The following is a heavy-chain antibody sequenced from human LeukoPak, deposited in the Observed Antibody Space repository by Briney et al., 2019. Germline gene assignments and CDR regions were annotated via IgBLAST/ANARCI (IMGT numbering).Heavy chain of an antibody. Sequence: SETLSLTCTVSGGSISSYYWSWIRQPAGKGLEWIGRIYTSGSTNYNPSLKSRVTMSVDTSKNRFSLKLSSVTAADTAVYYCAGSVYSNYGAPYFDYWGQGTLVTVSS. D-gene: IGHD4-11*01. CDR1: GGSISSYY. J-gene: IGHJ4*02. CDR2: IYTSGST. CDR3: AGSVYSNYGAPYFDY. V-gene: IGHV4-4*07.